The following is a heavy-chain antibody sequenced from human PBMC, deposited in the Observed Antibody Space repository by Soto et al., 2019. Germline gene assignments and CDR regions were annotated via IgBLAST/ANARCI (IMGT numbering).Heavy chain of an antibody. Sequence: QVQLVQSGPEVKKPGASVKVSCKTSGYTFTSYVISWVRQAPGQGLEWMGWITTDEGKTTYAQKFQGRVAMTTDTSTSTAYMELRSLRSDDTAVYYCATRSPAFDYWGQGTLVTVSS. CDR3: ATRSPAFDY. CDR2: ITTDEGKT. CDR1: GYTFTSYV. J-gene: IGHJ4*02. V-gene: IGHV1-18*01.